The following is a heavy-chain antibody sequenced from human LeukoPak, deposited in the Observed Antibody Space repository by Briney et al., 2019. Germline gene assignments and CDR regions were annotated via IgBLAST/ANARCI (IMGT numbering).Heavy chain of an antibody. D-gene: IGHD6-19*01. CDR1: GFNFESYS. CDR2: ILYDGNNK. V-gene: IGHV3-30*02. Sequence: GGSLRLSCAASGFNFESYSMNWVRQAPGKGLEWVTVILYDGNNKYYADSVKGRFTISRDNSKNTLYLQMNSLRAEDTAVYYCAKDLKGVDLRSAGAGPDYWGQGTLVTVSS. J-gene: IGHJ4*02. CDR3: AKDLKGVDLRSAGAGPDY.